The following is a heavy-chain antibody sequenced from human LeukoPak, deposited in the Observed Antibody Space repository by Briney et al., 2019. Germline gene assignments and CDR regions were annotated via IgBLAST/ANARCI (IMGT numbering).Heavy chain of an antibody. V-gene: IGHV3-21*01. CDR2: ISGSTTYI. Sequence: GGSLRLSCAASGFTFSSFGMNWVRQAPGKGLEWVSSISGSTTYIYYADSVKGRFTISRDNPKNSLYLQMNSLRAEGTALYYCVRYRDYSYGMDVWGPGTTVTVSS. D-gene: IGHD1-26*01. J-gene: IGHJ6*02. CDR3: VRYRDYSYGMDV. CDR1: GFTFSSFG.